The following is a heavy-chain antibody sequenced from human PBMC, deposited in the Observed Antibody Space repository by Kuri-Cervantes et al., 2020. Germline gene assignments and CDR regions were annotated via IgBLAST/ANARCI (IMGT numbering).Heavy chain of an antibody. CDR2: ISPNSGGT. CDR1: GYTFTDYY. D-gene: IGHD3-9*01. Sequence: ASVKVSCKASGYTFTDYYMHWVRQAPGQGLEWMGWISPNSGGTNYAQKFQGRVTMTRDTSISTAYMELSRLRSDDTAVYYCARDVIDQSGDSFILHYYMDVWGKGTTVTVSS. J-gene: IGHJ6*03. V-gene: IGHV1-2*02. CDR3: ARDVIDQSGDSFILHYYMDV.